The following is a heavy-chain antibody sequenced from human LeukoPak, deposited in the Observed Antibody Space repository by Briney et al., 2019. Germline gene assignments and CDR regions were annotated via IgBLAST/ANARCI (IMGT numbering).Heavy chain of an antibody. D-gene: IGHD5-12*01. J-gene: IGHJ4*02. CDR1: GFTFSSYW. V-gene: IGHV3-7*01. CDR2: IKQDGSEK. Sequence: GGSLRLSCAASGFTFSSYWMSWVRQAPGNGLEWVANIKQDGSEKYYVDSVKGRFTVCRDNAKNSLYLQLNSLRAEDTAVYYCARVGGYDLVFDYWGQGTLVTVSS. CDR3: ARVGGYDLVFDY.